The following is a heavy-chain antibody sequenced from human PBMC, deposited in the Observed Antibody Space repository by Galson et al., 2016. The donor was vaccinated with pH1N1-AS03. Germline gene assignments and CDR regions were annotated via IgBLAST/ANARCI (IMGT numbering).Heavy chain of an antibody. J-gene: IGHJ4*02. CDR3: ARAETFYDHFFDF. V-gene: IGHV1-69*02. D-gene: IGHD2/OR15-2a*01. CDR1: GGTFSKYT. CDR2: IIPILGIT. Sequence: SVKVSCKASGGTFSKYTFNWVRQAPGQGLEWMGRIIPILGITNYAQKFQDRVTITADKSTSTAYMELSSLRSEDTAVYYCARAETFYDHFFDFWGQGTLVTVSS.